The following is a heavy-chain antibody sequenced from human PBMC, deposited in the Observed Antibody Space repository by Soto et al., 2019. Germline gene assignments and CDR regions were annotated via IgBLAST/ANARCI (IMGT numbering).Heavy chain of an antibody. D-gene: IGHD3-3*01. CDR2: ISSSSSYI. CDR1: GFTFSSYS. V-gene: IGHV3-21*01. CDR3: ARVLLRSPHNWFDP. Sequence: EVQLVESGGGLVKPGGSMRLSCAASGFTFSSYSMNWVRQAPGKGLEWVSSISSSSSYIYYADSVKGRFTISRDNAKNALYLQMNSLRAEDTAVYYCARVLLRSPHNWFDPWGQGTLVTVSS. J-gene: IGHJ5*02.